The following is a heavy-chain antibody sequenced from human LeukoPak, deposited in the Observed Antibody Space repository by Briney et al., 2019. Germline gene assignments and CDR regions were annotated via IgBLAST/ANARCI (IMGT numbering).Heavy chain of an antibody. CDR3: ARDHRYYYDSSGYYYWFDY. CDR1: GDSVSSNSAA. Sequence: SQTLSLTCAISGDSVSSNSAAWNWIRQSPSRGLEWLGRTYYRSKWYNDYAVSVKSRITINPDTSKNQFSLQLNSVTPEDTAVHYCARDHRYYYDSSGYYYWFDYWGQGTLVTVSS. J-gene: IGHJ4*02. CDR2: TYYRSKWYN. D-gene: IGHD3-22*01. V-gene: IGHV6-1*01.